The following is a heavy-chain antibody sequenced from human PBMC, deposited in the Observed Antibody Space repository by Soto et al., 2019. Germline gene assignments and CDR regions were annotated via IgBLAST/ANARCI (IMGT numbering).Heavy chain of an antibody. V-gene: IGHV3-33*01. D-gene: IGHD3-22*01. CDR3: ARDLMIVDVNDAFDI. J-gene: IGHJ3*02. CDR2: IWYDGSNK. CDR1: GFTFSSYG. Sequence: GGSLRLSCAASGFTFSSYGMHWVRQAPGKGLEWVAVIWYDGSNKYYADSVKGRFTISRDNSKNTLYLQMNSLRAEDTAVYYCARDLMIVDVNDAFDIWGQGTMVTVSS.